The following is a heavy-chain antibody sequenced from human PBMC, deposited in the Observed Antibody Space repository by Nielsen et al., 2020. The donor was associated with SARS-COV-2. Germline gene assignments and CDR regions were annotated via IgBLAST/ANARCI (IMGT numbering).Heavy chain of an antibody. V-gene: IGHV3-11*03. CDR3: ARTGRNMVNYYGMDV. CDR1: GFTCSDYY. D-gene: IGHD5-18*01. Sequence: GSLRLSCAASGFTCSDYYMSWIRQAPGKGLEWVSYISSSGYTNYVDSVEGRLTISRDNARNSVYLQMNSLGAEDTAVYYCARTGRNMVNYYGMDVWGHGTTVTVSS. J-gene: IGHJ6*02. CDR2: ISSSGYT.